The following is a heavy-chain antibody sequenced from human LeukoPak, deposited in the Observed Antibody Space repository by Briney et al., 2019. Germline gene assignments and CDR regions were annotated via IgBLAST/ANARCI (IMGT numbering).Heavy chain of an antibody. Sequence: GASVKVSCKASGGTFSSYAISWVRQAPGQGLEWMGGIIPIFGTANYAQKFQGRVTITADKSTSTAYMELSSLRSEDTAVYYCARGGVRTVTTSSGIIDMDVWGKGTTVTISS. D-gene: IGHD4-17*01. J-gene: IGHJ6*03. V-gene: IGHV1-69*06. CDR3: ARGGVRTVTTSSGIIDMDV. CDR1: GGTFSSYA. CDR2: IIPIFGTA.